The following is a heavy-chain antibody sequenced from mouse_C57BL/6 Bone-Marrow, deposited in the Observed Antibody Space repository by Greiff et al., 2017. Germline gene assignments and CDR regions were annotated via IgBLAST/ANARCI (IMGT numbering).Heavy chain of an antibody. CDR2: ISNLAYSI. V-gene: IGHV5-15*01. CDR3: ARRSPYYSNYDAMDY. J-gene: IGHJ4*01. CDR1: GFTFSDYG. Sequence: EVNLVESGGGLVQPGGSLKLSCAASGFTFSDYGMAWVRQAPRKGPEWVAFISNLAYSIYYADTVTGRFTISRANAKNTLYLERSSLRSEDTAMYYCARRSPYYSNYDAMDYWGQGTSVTVSS. D-gene: IGHD2-5*01.